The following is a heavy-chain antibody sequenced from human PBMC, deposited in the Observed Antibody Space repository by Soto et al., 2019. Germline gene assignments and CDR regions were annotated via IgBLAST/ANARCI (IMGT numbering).Heavy chain of an antibody. CDR2: INPSGGST. CDR3: AGGGSYPGYYFDY. D-gene: IGHD1-26*01. CDR1: GYTFTSYY. V-gene: IGHV1-46*01. Sequence: QVQLVQSGAEVKKPGASVKVSCKASGYTFTSYYMHWVRQAPGQGLEWMGIINPSGGSTSYAQKFRGRVTMTRDTSTSTVYLEVSSLRSEDTAVYYCAGGGSYPGYYFDYWGQGTLVTVSS. J-gene: IGHJ4*02.